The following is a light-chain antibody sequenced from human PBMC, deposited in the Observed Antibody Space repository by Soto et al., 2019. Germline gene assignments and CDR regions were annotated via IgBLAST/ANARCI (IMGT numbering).Light chain of an antibody. CDR3: SSYTSSSTLL. CDR2: DVS. CDR1: SSDVGGYNY. Sequence: QSALTQPASVSGSPRQSIIISCTGTSSDVGGYNYVSWYQQHPGKAPKLMIYDVSNRPSGVSNRFSGSKSGNTASLTISGLQAEDEADYYCSSYTSSSTLLFGGGTKLTVL. J-gene: IGLJ2*01. V-gene: IGLV2-14*03.